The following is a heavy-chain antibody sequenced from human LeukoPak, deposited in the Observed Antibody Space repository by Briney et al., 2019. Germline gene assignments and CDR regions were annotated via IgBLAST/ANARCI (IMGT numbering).Heavy chain of an antibody. V-gene: IGHV3-23*01. D-gene: IGHD6-13*01. CDR3: ARSGTPDY. CDR2: ISASGGST. Sequence: GGSLRLSCAASGITLSNYAMNWVRQAPGRGLQWVSVISASGGSTYYADSVKGRFTISRDNSKNTLYLQMNSLRAEDTAVYYCARSGTPDYWGQGTLVTVSS. CDR1: GITLSNYA. J-gene: IGHJ4*02.